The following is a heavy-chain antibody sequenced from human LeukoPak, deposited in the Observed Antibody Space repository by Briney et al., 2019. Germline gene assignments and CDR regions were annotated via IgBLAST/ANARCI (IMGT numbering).Heavy chain of an antibody. CDR1: GGSISSGGYS. CDR3: ARGGYCSSTSCWSWFDP. CDR2: IYHSGST. D-gene: IGHD2-2*01. J-gene: IGHJ5*02. Sequence: SQTLSLTCAVSGGSISSGGYSWSWIRQPPGKGLEWIGYIYHSGSTYYSPSLKSRVTISVDRSKNQFSLKLSSVTAADTAVYYCARGGYCSSTSCWSWFDPWGQGTLVTVSS. V-gene: IGHV4-30-2*01.